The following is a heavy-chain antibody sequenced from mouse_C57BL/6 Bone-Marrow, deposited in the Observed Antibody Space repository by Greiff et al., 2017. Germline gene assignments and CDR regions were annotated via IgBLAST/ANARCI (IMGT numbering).Heavy chain of an antibody. V-gene: IGHV1-69*01. CDR3: ARSSWFAY. CDR1: GYTFTRYW. Sequence: QVQLQQPGAELVMPGASVKLSCKASGYTFTRYWMHWVKQRPGQGLEWIGEIDPSDSYTNYNQKFKGKSTLTVDKSSSTAYMQLSSLTSEDSAVYYCARSSWFAYWGQGTLVTVSA. J-gene: IGHJ3*01. CDR2: IDPSDSYT.